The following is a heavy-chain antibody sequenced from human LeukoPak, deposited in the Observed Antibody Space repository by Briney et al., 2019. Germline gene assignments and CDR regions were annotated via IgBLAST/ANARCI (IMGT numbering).Heavy chain of an antibody. V-gene: IGHV4-39*01. CDR1: GGSISSSSYY. CDR3: ARYPFSSSSRVDY. Sequence: SETLSLTCTVSGGSISSSSYYWGWIRQPPGKGLEWIGSIYYSGSTYYNPSLKSRVTISVDTSKNQFSLKLSSVTAADTAVYYCARYPFSSSSRVDYWGQGTLVTVSS. CDR2: IYYSGST. J-gene: IGHJ4*02. D-gene: IGHD6-6*01.